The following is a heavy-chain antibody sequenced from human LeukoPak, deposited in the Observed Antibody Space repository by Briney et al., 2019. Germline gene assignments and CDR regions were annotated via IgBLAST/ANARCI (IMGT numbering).Heavy chain of an antibody. Sequence: GGSLRLSCAASGFTFSSFGMHWVRQAPGKGLEWVTFIPYGGSDKYYADSVKGRFTISRDNSKNTLYLQMNSLRAEDTAVYYCATEACSSSSCYAILHYWGQGTLVTVSS. V-gene: IGHV3-30*02. J-gene: IGHJ4*02. CDR2: IPYGGSDK. CDR1: GFTFSSFG. D-gene: IGHD2-2*01. CDR3: ATEACSSSSCYAILHY.